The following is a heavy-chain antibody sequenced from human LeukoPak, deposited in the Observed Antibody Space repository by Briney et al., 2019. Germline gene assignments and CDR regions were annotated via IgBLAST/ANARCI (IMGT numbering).Heavy chain of an antibody. Sequence: GGSLRLSCAASGFTFSSYWMHWVRQVPGKGLVWVSRIGTDGSSTTYADYVKGRFTISRDNAKNTLYLQINSLRAEDTAVYYCARDKYGGNSNAFDIWGQGTLVTVSS. CDR2: IGTDGSST. D-gene: IGHD4-23*01. V-gene: IGHV3-74*01. CDR1: GFTFSSYW. J-gene: IGHJ3*02. CDR3: ARDKYGGNSNAFDI.